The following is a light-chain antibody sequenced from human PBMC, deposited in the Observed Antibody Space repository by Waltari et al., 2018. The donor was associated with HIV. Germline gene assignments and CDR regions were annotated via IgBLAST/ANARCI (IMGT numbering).Light chain of an antibody. Sequence: QSALTPPAPVSGSAGQSLTISCTGTRRYVGGFNYVSWYQQHPGKAPKLMIYDVNNRPSGISNRFSGSKSGNTASLTISGLQAEDEADYYCSSYTSSNTLYVFGTGTKVTVL. CDR1: RRYVGGFNY. CDR2: DVN. J-gene: IGLJ1*01. V-gene: IGLV2-14*03. CDR3: SSYTSSNTLYV.